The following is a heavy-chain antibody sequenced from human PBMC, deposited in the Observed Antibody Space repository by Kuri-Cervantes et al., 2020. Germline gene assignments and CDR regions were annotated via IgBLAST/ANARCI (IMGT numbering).Heavy chain of an antibody. D-gene: IGHD3-3*01. J-gene: IGHJ6*03. Sequence: GGSLRLSCKGSGYSFTSYWIGWVRQMPGKGLEWMGIIYPGDSDTRYSPSFQGQVTISADKSISTAYLQWSSLRAEDTAVYYCARAGRIYYDFWSGYHIGNWADYYYMDVWGKGTTVTVSS. CDR1: GYSFTSYW. CDR2: IYPGDSDT. CDR3: ARAGRIYYDFWSGYHIGNWADYYYMDV. V-gene: IGHV5-51*01.